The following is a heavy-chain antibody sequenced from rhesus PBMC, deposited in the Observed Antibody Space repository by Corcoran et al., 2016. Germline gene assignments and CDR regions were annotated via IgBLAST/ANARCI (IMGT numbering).Heavy chain of an antibody. V-gene: IGHV4-173*01. CDR3: AKNNIVGTGNGLDS. CDR1: GGSIRSNY. Sequence: QVQLQESGPGLVKPSETLSLTCAVSGGSIRSNYWSWIRQPPGKGLEWIGRISGSGGSTAYNPSLKSRVTISTDTSKNQFSLKLSSVTAADTAVYYCAKNNIVGTGNGLDSWGQGVVVTVSS. D-gene: IGHD5-24*01. J-gene: IGHJ6*01. CDR2: ISGSGGST.